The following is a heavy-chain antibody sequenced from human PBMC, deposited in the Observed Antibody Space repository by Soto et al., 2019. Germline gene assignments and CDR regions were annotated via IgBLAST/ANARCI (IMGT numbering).Heavy chain of an antibody. D-gene: IGHD4-17*01. CDR2: ISYDEDNI. V-gene: IGHV3-30*03. J-gene: IGHJ2*01. CDR3: ARSGTKVTTFWYLDL. CDR1: GFTFGHYG. Sequence: QEQLVESGGGVVQPGRSLRLSCAASGFTFGHYGMHWVRQAPGKGLEWVAVISYDEDNIYYADSVRGRFTISRDNSENTLYLQMNSLSPEDTGVYFCARSGTKVTTFWYLDLWGRGTLVTASS.